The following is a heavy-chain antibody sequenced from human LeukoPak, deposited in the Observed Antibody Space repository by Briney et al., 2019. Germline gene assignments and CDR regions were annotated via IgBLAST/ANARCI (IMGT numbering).Heavy chain of an antibody. J-gene: IGHJ6*03. D-gene: IGHD3-16*02. V-gene: IGHV3-48*01. CDR3: ARCVRSLYYYYYMDV. Sequence: GGSLRLSCAASGFTFSSYNKKGLRRAPGGGRVGGSYIISSSSNIYYADSVKGRFTISRDNAKNSLYLQINRLSAEDTAVYYCARCVRSLYYYYYMDVWGKETRVTVSS. CDR2: IISSSSNI. CDR1: GFTFSSYN.